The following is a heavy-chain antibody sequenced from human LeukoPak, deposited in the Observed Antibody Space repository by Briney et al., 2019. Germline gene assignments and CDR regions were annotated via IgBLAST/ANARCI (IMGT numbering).Heavy chain of an antibody. Sequence: SETLSLTCTVSGGSISSSSYYWGWIRQPPGKGLEWIGSIYYSGSTYYNPSLKSRVTISVDTSKNQFSLKLSSVTAADTAVYYCARRVYGGNSVGYYFDYWGQGTLVTVSS. CDR1: GGSISSSSYY. V-gene: IGHV4-39*01. D-gene: IGHD4-23*01. CDR2: IYYSGST. CDR3: ARRVYGGNSVGYYFDY. J-gene: IGHJ4*02.